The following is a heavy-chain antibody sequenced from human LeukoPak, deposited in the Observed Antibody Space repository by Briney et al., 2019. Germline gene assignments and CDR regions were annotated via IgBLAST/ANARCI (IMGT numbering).Heavy chain of an antibody. CDR1: GGSISSSSYY. CDR3: AREGGDY. D-gene: IGHD3-16*01. Sequence: SETLSLTCTVSGGSISSSSYYWGWIRQPPGKGLEWIGSIYYSGSTYYNPSLKSRVTISVDTSKNQFSLMLSSATAADTAVYYCAREGGDYWGQGTLVTVSS. V-gene: IGHV4-39*07. CDR2: IYYSGST. J-gene: IGHJ4*02.